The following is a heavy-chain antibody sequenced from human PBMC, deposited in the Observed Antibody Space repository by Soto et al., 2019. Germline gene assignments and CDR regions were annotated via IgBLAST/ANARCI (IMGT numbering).Heavy chain of an antibody. V-gene: IGHV5-10-1*01. J-gene: IGHJ6*02. CDR2: IDPSDSYT. D-gene: IGHD3-3*01. CDR1: GYSFTSYW. CDR3: ASPSPSITICGGAPADYYGMDV. Sequence: GESLKISCKGSGYSFTSYWLSWVRQMPGKGLEWMGRIDPSDSYTNYSPSFQGHVTISADKSISTAYLQWSSLKASDTAMYYCASPSPSITICGGAPADYYGMDVWGQGTTVTVSS.